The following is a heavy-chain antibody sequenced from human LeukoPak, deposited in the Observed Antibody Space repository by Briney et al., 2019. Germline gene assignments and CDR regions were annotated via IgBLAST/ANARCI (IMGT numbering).Heavy chain of an antibody. CDR2: INPSGGST. J-gene: IGHJ4*02. CDR1: GYTFTSYY. CDR3: ASRIAARPFPLDY. D-gene: IGHD6-6*01. V-gene: IGHV1-46*01. Sequence: ASVKVSRKASGYTFTSYYMHWVRQAPGQGLEWMGIINPSGGSTSYAQKFQGRVTMTRDTSTSTVYMELSSLRSEDTAVYYCASRIAARPFPLDYWGQGTLVTVSS.